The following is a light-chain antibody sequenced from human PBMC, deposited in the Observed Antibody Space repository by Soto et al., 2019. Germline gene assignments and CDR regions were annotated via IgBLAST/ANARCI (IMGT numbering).Light chain of an antibody. CDR2: GAS. V-gene: IGKV3-20*01. CDR1: QSVSSNY. CDR3: QQYSSSPRT. Sequence: IVLTQSPVPLSLSPGQRATLSCRASQSVSSNYLAWYQQKPGQAPRLLIYGASSRATGIPDRFSGSGSGTDFTLTISRLEPEDFAVYYCQQYSSSPRTFGQGTKVDIK. J-gene: IGKJ1*01.